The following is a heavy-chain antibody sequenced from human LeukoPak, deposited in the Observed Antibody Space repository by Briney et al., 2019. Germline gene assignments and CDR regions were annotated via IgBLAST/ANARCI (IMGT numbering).Heavy chain of an antibody. Sequence: PSQTLSLTCTVSGGSISSGGYYWSWIRQHPGKGLEWIGYIYYSGSTYYNPSLKSRVTISVDTSKNQFSLKLSSVTAADTAVYYCARADYYDSSGYYSLWGQGTLSPSPQ. J-gene: IGHJ4*02. CDR3: ARADYYDSSGYYSL. D-gene: IGHD3-22*01. CDR1: GGSISSGGYY. V-gene: IGHV4-31*03. CDR2: IYYSGST.